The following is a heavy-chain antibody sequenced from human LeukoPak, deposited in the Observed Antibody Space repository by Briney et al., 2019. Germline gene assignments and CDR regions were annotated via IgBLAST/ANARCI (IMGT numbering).Heavy chain of an antibody. CDR2: ISEDGGAT. Sequence: GGSRRLSCVVSGVSFSSYAMSWVRQAPGNGLEWVASISEDGGATNYADSVRGRFIISRDNFKNTFSLQMNSLRVDDTAMYYCAKGKVNHLGEFDQWGQGTLVTVSS. CDR3: AKGKVNHLGEFDQ. J-gene: IGHJ4*02. V-gene: IGHV3-23*01. D-gene: IGHD1-14*01. CDR1: GVSFSSYA.